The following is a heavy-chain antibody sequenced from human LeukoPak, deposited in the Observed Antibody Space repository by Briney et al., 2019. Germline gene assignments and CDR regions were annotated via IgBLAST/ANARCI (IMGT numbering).Heavy chain of an antibody. CDR3: ASEVPTVRGDYFDY. J-gene: IGHJ4*02. D-gene: IGHD2-2*01. V-gene: IGHV4-61*01. CDR1: GGSLRNPHYS. CDR2: IYSTGST. Sequence: PSETLSLTCSVFGGSLRNPHYSWTWIRQPPGKGLEWIGRIYSTGSTNYNPSLKSRVTMSVDMSKKQLSLKLSSVTAADTAIYYCASEVPTVRGDYFDYWGQGTLVTVSS.